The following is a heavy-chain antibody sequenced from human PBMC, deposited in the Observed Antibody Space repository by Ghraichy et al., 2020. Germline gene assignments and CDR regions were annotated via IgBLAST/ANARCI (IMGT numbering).Heavy chain of an antibody. D-gene: IGHD3-10*01. J-gene: IGHJ5*02. CDR3: ARSNIPTADYYVSGTYYIWPYWFDP. Sequence: SETLSLTCVVYGGSFSGTYWSWIRQPPGKGLEWIGEINHSGSTNYNPSLKSRVSLLVDTSKNRFSLKLSSVTAADTAVYFCARSNIPTADYYVSGTYYIWPYWFDPWGQGTLVTVSS. CDR1: GGSFSGTY. CDR2: INHSGST. V-gene: IGHV4-34*01.